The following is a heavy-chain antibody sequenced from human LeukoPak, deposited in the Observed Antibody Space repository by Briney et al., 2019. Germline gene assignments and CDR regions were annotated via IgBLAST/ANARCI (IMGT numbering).Heavy chain of an antibody. CDR3: AKYFDLWSGYSPVDF. V-gene: IGHV3-7*01. D-gene: IGHD3-3*01. CDR2: IKQDGSEK. Sequence: GGSLRLSCVVSGFTFSDYWMKWVRQAPGKGLEWVANIKQDGSEKYYVDSVKGRFTISRDNAKNSVFLQMNSLRVEDTAFYYCAKYFDLWSGYSPVDFWGQGTLVTVSS. J-gene: IGHJ4*02. CDR1: GFTFSDYW.